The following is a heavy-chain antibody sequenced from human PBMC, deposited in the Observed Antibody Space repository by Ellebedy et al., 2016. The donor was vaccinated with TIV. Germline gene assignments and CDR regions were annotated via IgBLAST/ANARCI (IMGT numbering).Heavy chain of an antibody. CDR2: VNSDGSET. CDR3: TRDKGQNLDV. V-gene: IGHV3-74*01. CDR1: GFTFRYYR. J-gene: IGHJ6*02. Sequence: PGGSLRLSCEASGFTFRYYRMHWVRQAPGKGLVWVPSVNSDGSETIYADAVKGRFTITRDNAKNTVSVEMKNLGAEDTAVYYWTRDKGQNLDVWGQGTTVTVSS.